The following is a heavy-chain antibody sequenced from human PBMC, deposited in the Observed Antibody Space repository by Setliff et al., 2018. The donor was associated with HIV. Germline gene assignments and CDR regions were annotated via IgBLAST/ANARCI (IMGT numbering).Heavy chain of an antibody. V-gene: IGHV4-39*01. Sequence: PSETLSLTCTVTGGSISSNNFYWGWIRQPPGKGLEWIGTIYSSGDSFYDPSLKSRVTTSIDSSKNQFSLKLSSVTAADTAVYYCARQRGLRSYYGSNSLYYFDSWGQGTLVTVSS. CDR2: IYSSGDS. CDR3: ARQRGLRSYYGSNSLYYFDS. J-gene: IGHJ4*02. CDR1: GGSISSNNFY. D-gene: IGHD3-10*01.